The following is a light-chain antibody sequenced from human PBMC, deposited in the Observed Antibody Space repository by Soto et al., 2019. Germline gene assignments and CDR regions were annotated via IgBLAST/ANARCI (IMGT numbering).Light chain of an antibody. J-gene: IGKJ5*01. CDR3: QQRSNWPRVT. V-gene: IGKV3-11*01. CDR2: DAS. CDR1: QSVSSY. Sequence: IVMTQSPATLSVSPGERATHSCRASQSVSSYLAWYQQKPGQAPRLLIYDASNRATGIPARFSGSGSGTDFTLTISSLEPEDFAVYYCQQRSNWPRVTFGQRRRLEIK.